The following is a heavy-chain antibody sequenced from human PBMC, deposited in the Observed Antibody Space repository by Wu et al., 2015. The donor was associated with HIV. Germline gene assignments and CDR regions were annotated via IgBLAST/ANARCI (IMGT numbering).Heavy chain of an antibody. V-gene: IGHV1-18*01. J-gene: IGHJ3*02. CDR3: ARVSQLGMQPDAFDI. Sequence: QVQLVQSGAEVKKPGASVKVSCKTSGFNFASYGITWVRQAPGQGLEWMGWISGYTGDTNYAQKFQGRVTMTTDTSTTTAYMELSSLRSEDTAVYHCARVSQLGMQPDAFDIWGQGTMVTVSS. D-gene: IGHD7-27*01. CDR1: GFNFASYG. CDR2: ISGYTGDT.